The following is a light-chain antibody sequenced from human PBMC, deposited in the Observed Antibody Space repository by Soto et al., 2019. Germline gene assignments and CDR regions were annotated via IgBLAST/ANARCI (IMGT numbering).Light chain of an antibody. CDR2: DSS. J-gene: IGKJ3*01. CDR3: QQYGSAPVT. V-gene: IGKV3-11*01. CDR1: QSVAGY. Sequence: ELVLTQSPATLSLSPGERATLSCRASQSVAGYLAWYQQKPGQGPKLLIYDSSTRATGTPARFRGSGSGTDFTLTISSLEPEDFAVYYCQQYGSAPVTFGPGT.